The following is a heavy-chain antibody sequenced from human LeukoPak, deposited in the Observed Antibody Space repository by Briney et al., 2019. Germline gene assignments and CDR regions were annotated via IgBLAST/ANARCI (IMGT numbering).Heavy chain of an antibody. CDR2: MNPNSGNA. V-gene: IGHV1-8*01. D-gene: IGHD5-18*01. CDR3: ARRGGYSYGNAFDI. J-gene: IGHJ3*02. CDR1: GYTFTSYD. Sequence: ASVKVSCQAFGYTFTSYDINWVRQATGQGLEWMGWMNPNSGNAGYAQKFQGRVTMTRNTSISTSYLELSSLRSEDTAVYYCARRGGYSYGNAFDIWGQGTMVTVSS.